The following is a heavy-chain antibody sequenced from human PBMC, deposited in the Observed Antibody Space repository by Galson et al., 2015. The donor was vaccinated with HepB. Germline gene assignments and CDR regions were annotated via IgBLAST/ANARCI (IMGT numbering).Heavy chain of an antibody. Sequence: ETLSLTCTVSGGSISSYYWSWFRQSPGKRMGWLGYIYSDGTTTYSPSLKSRISISVDTAKRRLSLTLRSVTAADTAVYSCASHPDYGDYWGQGTLVTVSS. CDR2: IYSDGTT. CDR1: GGSISSYY. V-gene: IGHV4-4*09. CDR3: ASHPDYGDY. J-gene: IGHJ4*01.